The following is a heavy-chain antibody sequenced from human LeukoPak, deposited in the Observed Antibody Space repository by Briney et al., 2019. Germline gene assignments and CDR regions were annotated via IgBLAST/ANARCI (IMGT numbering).Heavy chain of an antibody. Sequence: ASVKVSCKASGYTFTGYYMHWVRQAPGQGLEWMGWINPNSGGTNYAQKFQGRVTMTRDTSISTAYMELSRLRSDDTAVYYCAREMLYPNWNPPLPLDVWGKGTTVTVSS. CDR1: GYTFTGYY. CDR3: AREMLYPNWNPPLPLDV. V-gene: IGHV1-2*02. CDR2: INPNSGGT. J-gene: IGHJ6*04. D-gene: IGHD1-1*01.